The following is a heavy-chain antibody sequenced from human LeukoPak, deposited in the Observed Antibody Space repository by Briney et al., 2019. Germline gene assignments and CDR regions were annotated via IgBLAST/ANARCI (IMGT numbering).Heavy chain of an antibody. J-gene: IGHJ6*03. CDR3: ARASCSSASCYPTYYYYMDV. CDR1: GFIFSNYG. CDR2: IWYDGSNK. Sequence: GGSLRLSCAASGFIFSNYGMHWVRQAPGKGLEWVAFIWYDGSNKFYADSVKGRCTISRDNSKNTLYLQMNSLRAEDTAVYYCARASCSSASCYPTYYYYMDVWGKGTTVTVSS. D-gene: IGHD2-2*01. V-gene: IGHV3-33*01.